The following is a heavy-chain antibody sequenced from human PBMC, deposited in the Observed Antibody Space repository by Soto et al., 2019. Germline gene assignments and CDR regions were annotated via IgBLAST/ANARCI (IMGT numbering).Heavy chain of an antibody. CDR2: IYYSGST. Sequence: PSETLSLTCTVSCGSISSYYWSWIRQPPGKGLEWIGYIYYSGSTNYNPSLKSRVTISVDTSKNQFSLKLSSVTAADTAVYYCARQDYSSGYDYWGQGTLVTVSS. D-gene: IGHD6-19*01. J-gene: IGHJ4*02. V-gene: IGHV4-59*08. CDR3: ARQDYSSGYDY. CDR1: CGSISSYY.